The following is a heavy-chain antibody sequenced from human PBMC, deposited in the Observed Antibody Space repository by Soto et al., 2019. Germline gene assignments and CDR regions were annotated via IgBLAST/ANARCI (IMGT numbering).Heavy chain of an antibody. CDR2: IYWDDDK. J-gene: IGHJ6*02. CDR1: GFSLSTTGVG. D-gene: IGHD2-21*02. Sequence: QITLKESGPTLVKPTQTLTLTCTFSGFSLSTTGVGVGWIRQPPGKALEWLALIYWDDDKRYNPSLNSRPTNTKDPSKYQIVPAMTNMDPVDTAPFYRVQSRCGGDCLQSYSSHSYYGLDVWGQGTTVTVSS. CDR3: VQSRCGGDCLQSYSSHSYYGLDV. V-gene: IGHV2-5*02.